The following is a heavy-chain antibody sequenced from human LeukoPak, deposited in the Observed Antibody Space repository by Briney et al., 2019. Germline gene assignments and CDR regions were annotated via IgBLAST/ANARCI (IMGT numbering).Heavy chain of an antibody. CDR2: INHSGST. CDR1: GGSFSDNY. CDR3: ASPTTVTTSAYRAFDI. Sequence: SETLSLTCAVYGGSFSDNYWSWIRQPPGKGLECIGEINHSGSTNYSPSLRSRVTISVDTSKNQFSLNLRSVTAADTAVYYCASPTTVTTSAYRAFDIWGQGTMVTVSA. V-gene: IGHV4-34*01. D-gene: IGHD4-17*01. J-gene: IGHJ3*02.